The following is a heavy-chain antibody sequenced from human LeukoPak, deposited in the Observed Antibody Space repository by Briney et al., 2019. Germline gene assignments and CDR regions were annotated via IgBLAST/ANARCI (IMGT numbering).Heavy chain of an antibody. J-gene: IGHJ4*02. CDR3: ARGTAAAAGIDY. V-gene: IGHV3-74*01. Sequence: GGSLRLSCAASGFTFSNYWMHWVRQAPGKGLVWVAHINTDGSATTYGDAAKGRFTVSRDNANNTLSLETNSLRVEDTAVYYCARGTAAAAGIDYWGQGTLVTVSS. D-gene: IGHD6-13*01. CDR1: GFTFSNYW. CDR2: INTDGSAT.